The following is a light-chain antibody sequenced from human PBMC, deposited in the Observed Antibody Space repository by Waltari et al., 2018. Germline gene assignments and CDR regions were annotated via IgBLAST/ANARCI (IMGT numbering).Light chain of an antibody. V-gene: IGKV1-5*03. Sequence: DIQMTQSPSTLSASVGARVTIICRASQRLSSYLAWYQQKPGKAPKLLIDKTSSLETGVPSSFSGTGSGTEFTLTISSLQPDDIATYYCQQYNSYPFTFGPGTKVDIK. J-gene: IGKJ3*01. CDR2: KTS. CDR1: QRLSSY. CDR3: QQYNSYPFT.